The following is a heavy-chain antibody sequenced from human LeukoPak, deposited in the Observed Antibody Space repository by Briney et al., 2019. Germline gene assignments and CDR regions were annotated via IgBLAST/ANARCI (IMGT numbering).Heavy chain of an antibody. CDR2: ISAYNGNT. D-gene: IGHD4-17*01. J-gene: IGHJ4*02. V-gene: IGHV1-18*01. CDR1: GYTFASYG. CDR3: ARNPVTTKYFAY. Sequence: ASVKVYCKASGYTFASYGISWVRQAPGQGLEWMGWISAYNGNTHYAQKFQGRVTVTTNTSTSTVYMELSSLRSEDTAVYYCARNPVTTKYFAYWGQGTLVTVSS.